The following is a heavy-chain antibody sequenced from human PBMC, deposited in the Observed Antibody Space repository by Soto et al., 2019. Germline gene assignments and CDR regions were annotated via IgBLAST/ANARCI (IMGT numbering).Heavy chain of an antibody. CDR1: GGSFSGYY. Sequence: SETLSLTCAVYGGSFSGYYWSWIRQPPGKGLEWIGEINHSGSTNYNPSLKSRVTISVDTSKNQFSLHWNSLGASDTAMYYCVRLLGGYFNGVSYGPGRLDPWGQGTLVTVSS. D-gene: IGHD2-8*01. CDR2: INHSGST. V-gene: IGHV4-34*01. J-gene: IGHJ5*02. CDR3: VRLLGGYFNGVSYGPGRLDP.